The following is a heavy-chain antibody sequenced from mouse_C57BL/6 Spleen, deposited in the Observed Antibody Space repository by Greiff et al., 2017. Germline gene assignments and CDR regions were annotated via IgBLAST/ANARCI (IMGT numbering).Heavy chain of an antibody. CDR3: ARRGTAFDY. V-gene: IGHV1-50*01. CDR2: IDPSDSYT. J-gene: IGHJ2*01. CDR1: GYTFTSYW. D-gene: IGHD3-3*01. Sequence: QVQLQQPGAELVKPGASVKLSCKASGYTFTSYWMQWVKQRPGQGLEWIGEIDPSDSYTNYNQKFKGKATLTVDTSSSTAYMQLSSLTSEDSAVYYCARRGTAFDYWGQGTTLTVFS.